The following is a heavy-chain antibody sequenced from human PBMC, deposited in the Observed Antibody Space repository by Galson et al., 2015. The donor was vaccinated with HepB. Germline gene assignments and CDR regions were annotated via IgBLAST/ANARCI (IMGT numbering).Heavy chain of an antibody. V-gene: IGHV5-51*01. CDR2: IYPGDSDT. D-gene: IGHD3-9*01. CDR3: ARQYDTVTGYYSLNY. Sequence: QSGAEVKKPGESLKISCKGSGYSFTRYWIGWVRQMPGKGLEWMGIIYPGDSDTRYSPSFQGQVTISADKSISTAYLQWSSLKASDTAMYYCARQYDTVTGYYSLNYWGQGTLVTVSS. CDR1: GYSFTRYW. J-gene: IGHJ4*02.